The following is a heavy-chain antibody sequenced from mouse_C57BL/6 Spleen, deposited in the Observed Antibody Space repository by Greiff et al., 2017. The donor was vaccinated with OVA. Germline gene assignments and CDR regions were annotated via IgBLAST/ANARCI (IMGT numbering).Heavy chain of an antibody. CDR2: ISGGGGNT. CDR3: ARGATGYFDV. D-gene: IGHD3-1*01. J-gene: IGHJ1*03. Sequence: EVQRVESGGGLVKPGGSLKLSCAASGFTFSSYTMSWVRQTPEKRLEWVATISGGGGNTYYPDSVKGRFTISRDNAKNTLYLQMSSLRSEDTALYYCARGATGYFDVWGTGTTVTVSS. V-gene: IGHV5-9*01. CDR1: GFTFSSYT.